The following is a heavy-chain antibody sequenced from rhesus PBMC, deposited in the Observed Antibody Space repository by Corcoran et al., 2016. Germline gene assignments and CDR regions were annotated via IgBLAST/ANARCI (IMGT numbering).Heavy chain of an antibody. CDR3: AMEPTTTQLDV. CDR2: IDPSDSDT. J-gene: IGHJ5-2*02. Sequence: EVPLVQSGAEVKRPGESLTSSWKNSGYSFTSYWISWVRQMPGKGLEWMGAIDPSDSDTRYSPSFQGQVTISADKSISTAYLQWSSLKASDTATYYCAMEPTTTQLDVWGRGVLVTVSS. D-gene: IGHD1-44*01. V-gene: IGHV5-20*02. CDR1: GYSFTSYW.